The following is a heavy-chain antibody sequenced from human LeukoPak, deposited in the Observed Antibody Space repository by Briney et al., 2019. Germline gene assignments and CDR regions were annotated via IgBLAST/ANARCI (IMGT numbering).Heavy chain of an antibody. CDR3: AKDGYNFWSGFPFDS. D-gene: IGHD3-3*01. CDR1: GFTFSSYA. J-gene: IGHJ4*02. Sequence: GGSLRLSCAASGFTFSSYAMSWVRQAPGKGLEWVSAISDSGADTYYTDSVKGRFTISRDNSKNTLYLQMNSLRVEDTAIYYCAKDGYNFWSGFPFDSWGQGTLVTVSS. V-gene: IGHV3-23*01. CDR2: ISDSGADT.